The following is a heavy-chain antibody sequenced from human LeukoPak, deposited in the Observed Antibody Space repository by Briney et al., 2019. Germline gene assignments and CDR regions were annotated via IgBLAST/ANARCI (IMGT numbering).Heavy chain of an antibody. Sequence: EAGGSLRLSCAASGFTFSSYAMHWARQAPGKGLEWVSVIYSGGSTYYADSVKGRFTISRDNSKNTLYLQMNSLRAEDTAVYYCARDLGGSGSYSSWGQGTLVTVSS. CDR3: ARDLGGSGSYSS. CDR2: IYSGGST. D-gene: IGHD3-10*01. J-gene: IGHJ5*02. CDR1: GFTFSSYA. V-gene: IGHV3-53*01.